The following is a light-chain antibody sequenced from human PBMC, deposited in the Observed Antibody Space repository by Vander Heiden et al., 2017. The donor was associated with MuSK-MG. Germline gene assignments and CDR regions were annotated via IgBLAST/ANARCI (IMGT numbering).Light chain of an antibody. Sequence: DIQMTQFPSTLSASVGDEVTMTCRASESISIRLAWYQQKPGGAPLLLMHSVSRLQAGVPSRFGGTTSGTDFTLTITDLQPDDFATYYCQQYFEYPRTFGQGTKVEIK. CDR2: SVS. CDR3: QQYFEYPRT. CDR1: ESISIR. J-gene: IGKJ2*01. V-gene: IGKV1-5*03.